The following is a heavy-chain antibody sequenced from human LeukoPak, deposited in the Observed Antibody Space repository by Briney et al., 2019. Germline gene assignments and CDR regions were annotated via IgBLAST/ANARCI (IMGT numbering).Heavy chain of an antibody. CDR2: IRYDGSNK. CDR3: AKVIQYDFWSGEPGDY. J-gene: IGHJ4*02. CDR1: GFTFSSYG. V-gene: IGHV3-30*02. Sequence: GGSLRLSCAASGFTFSSYGMHWVRQAPGKGLEWVAFIRYDGSNKYYADSVKGRFTISRDNSKNTLYLQMNSLRAVDTAVYYCAKVIQYDFWSGEPGDYWGQGTLVTVSS. D-gene: IGHD3-3*01.